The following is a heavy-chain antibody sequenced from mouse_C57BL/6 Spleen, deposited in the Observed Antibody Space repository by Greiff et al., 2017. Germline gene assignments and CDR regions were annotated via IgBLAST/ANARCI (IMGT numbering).Heavy chain of an antibody. CDR3: ARIYLTTVVATRFDY. CDR1: GYTFTDYY. Sequence: VQLQQSGPELVKPGASVKISCKASGYTFTDYYMNWVKQSHGKSLEWIGDINPNNGGTSYNQKFKGKATLTVDKSSSTAYMELRSLTSEDSAVYYCARIYLTTVVATRFDYWGQGTTLTVSS. J-gene: IGHJ2*01. D-gene: IGHD1-1*01. CDR2: INPNNGGT. V-gene: IGHV1-26*01.